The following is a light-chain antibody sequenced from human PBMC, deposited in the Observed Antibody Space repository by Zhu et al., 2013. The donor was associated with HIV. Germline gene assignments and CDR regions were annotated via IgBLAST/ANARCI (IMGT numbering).Light chain of an antibody. CDR2: DAF. J-gene: IGKJ4*01. CDR1: QSGSSNY. V-gene: IGKV3-11*01. Sequence: EIVLTQSPGTLSLSPGESATLSCRASQSGSSNYLAWYQQKPGQAPRLLIYDAFNRATGIPARFSGSGSGTDFTLTISSLEPEDFAVYYCQQRSNWPLTFGGGTKVEIK. CDR3: QQRSNWPLT.